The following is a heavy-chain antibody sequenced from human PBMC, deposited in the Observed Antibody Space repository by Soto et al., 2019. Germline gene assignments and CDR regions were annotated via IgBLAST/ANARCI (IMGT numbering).Heavy chain of an antibody. CDR1: GFSLTDGRMG. V-gene: IGHV2-26*01. Sequence: SGPTLVNPTETLTLTCSVSGFSLTDGRMGVSRIRQPPGKALEWLAHFFSDAERSYSTSMQSRLNMYKDSSGSQVVLTMTNMAPADTATYFCARMDGDYNYYGLDVWGHGIAVTVSS. CDR2: FFSDAER. D-gene: IGHD4-17*01. CDR3: ARMDGDYNYYGLDV. J-gene: IGHJ6*02.